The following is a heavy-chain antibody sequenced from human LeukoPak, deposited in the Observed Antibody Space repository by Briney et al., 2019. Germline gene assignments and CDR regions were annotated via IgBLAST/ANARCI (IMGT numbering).Heavy chain of an antibody. V-gene: IGHV4-30-4*08. CDR2: LYYTGST. CDR1: GDSISSVDYY. D-gene: IGHD3-10*01. J-gene: IGHJ4*02. CDR3: ASVRGRYYYFDH. Sequence: SETLSLTCTVSGDSISSVDYYWGWIRQSPGKGLEWIGYLYYTGSTYYNPSLKSRLTISVDTSKNQFSLRLPSVTAADTAAYFCASVRGRYYYFDHWAQGTLVTVSS.